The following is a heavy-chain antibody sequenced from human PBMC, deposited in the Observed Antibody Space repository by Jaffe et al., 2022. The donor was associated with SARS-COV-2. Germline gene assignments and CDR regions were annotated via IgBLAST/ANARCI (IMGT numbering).Heavy chain of an antibody. CDR3: GTMGDSGSYSGPY. D-gene: IGHD1-26*01. V-gene: IGHV3-23*01. CDR1: GFTFSSYA. CDR2: ISGSGGST. Sequence: EVQLLESGGGLVQPGGSLRLSCAASGFTFSSYAMSWVRQAPGKGLEWVSAISGSGGSTYYADSVKGRFTISRDNSKNTLYLQMNSLRAEDTAVYYCGTMGDSGSYSGPYWGQGTLVTVSS. J-gene: IGHJ4*02.